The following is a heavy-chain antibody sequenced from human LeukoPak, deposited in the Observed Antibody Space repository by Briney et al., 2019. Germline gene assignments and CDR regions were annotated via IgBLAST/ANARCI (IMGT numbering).Heavy chain of an antibody. Sequence: SETLSLTCTVSGGSISSYYWSWLRQPPGKGLEWIGYIYYSGSTNYNPSLKSRVTISVDTSKNQFSLKLSSVTAADTAVYYCARRDTAMADPEADAFDIWGQGTMVTVS. D-gene: IGHD5-18*01. CDR3: ARRDTAMADPEADAFDI. V-gene: IGHV4-59*08. J-gene: IGHJ3*02. CDR2: IYYSGST. CDR1: GGSISSYY.